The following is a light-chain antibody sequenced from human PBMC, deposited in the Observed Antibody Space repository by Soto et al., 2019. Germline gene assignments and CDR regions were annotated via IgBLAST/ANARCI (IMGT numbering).Light chain of an antibody. CDR1: QSVSSSS. Sequence: EIVLTQSPGTLSLSPGEGATLSCRASQSVSSSSLAWYQRKPGQAPRLLIYGASSRATGIPDRFSGSGSGTDFTLTISRLEPEDFAVYYCQQYGSSPLTFGGGTEVEIK. V-gene: IGKV3-20*01. CDR3: QQYGSSPLT. J-gene: IGKJ4*01. CDR2: GAS.